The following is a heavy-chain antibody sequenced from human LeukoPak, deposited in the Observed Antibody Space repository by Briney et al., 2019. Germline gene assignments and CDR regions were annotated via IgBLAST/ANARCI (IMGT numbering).Heavy chain of an antibody. CDR3: ASRSGYDRGGYFDY. Sequence: PSESLSLTCTVSGGSISSYYWSWIRQPPGKGLEWIGYIYYSGSTNYNPSLKSRVTISVDTSKNQFSLKLSSVTAADTAVYYCASRSGYDRGGYFDYWGQGTLVTVSS. J-gene: IGHJ4*02. D-gene: IGHD5-12*01. CDR1: GGSISSYY. CDR2: IYYSGST. V-gene: IGHV4-59*01.